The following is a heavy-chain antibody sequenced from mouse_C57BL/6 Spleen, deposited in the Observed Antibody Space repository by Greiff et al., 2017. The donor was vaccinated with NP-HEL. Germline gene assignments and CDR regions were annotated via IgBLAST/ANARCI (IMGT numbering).Heavy chain of an antibody. J-gene: IGHJ1*03. CDR3: ARADYYGSSYWYFDV. CDR2: ISYDGSN. Sequence: EVKLEESGPGLVKPSQSLSLTCSVTGYSITSGYYWNWIRQFPGNQLEWMGYISYDGSNNYNPSLKNRISITRDTSKNQFFLKLNSVTTEDTATYNGARADYYGSSYWYFDVWGTGTTVTVSS. CDR1: GYSITSGYY. D-gene: IGHD1-1*01. V-gene: IGHV3-6*01.